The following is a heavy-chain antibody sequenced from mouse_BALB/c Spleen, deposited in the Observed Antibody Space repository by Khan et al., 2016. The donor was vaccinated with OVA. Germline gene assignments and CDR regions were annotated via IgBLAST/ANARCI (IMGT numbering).Heavy chain of an antibody. V-gene: IGHV5-6-5*01. CDR1: GFTFSNYA. Sequence: EVELVESGGGLVKPGGSLKLSCAASGFTFSNYAMSWVRQTPEKRLEWVASISSGGNTYYLDSVKGRFTISRDNVRNILYLQMSSLRSEDTAMYYCARGYGNFVNPHYAMDYWGQGTSGTVSS. CDR2: ISSGGNT. D-gene: IGHD2-1*01. J-gene: IGHJ4*01. CDR3: ARGYGNFVNPHYAMDY.